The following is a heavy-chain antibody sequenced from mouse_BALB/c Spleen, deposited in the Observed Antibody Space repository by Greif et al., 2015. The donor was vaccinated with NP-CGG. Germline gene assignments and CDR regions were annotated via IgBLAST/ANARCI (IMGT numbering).Heavy chain of an antibody. J-gene: IGHJ2*01. CDR2: IDPANGNT. Sequence: EVQLQQSGAELVKPGASVKLSCTASGFNIKDTYMHWVKQRPEQGLEWIGRIDPANGNTKYDPKFQGKATITADTSSNTAYLQLSSLTSEDTAVYYCAKGDYGYDFDYWGQGTTLTVSS. D-gene: IGHD1-2*01. V-gene: IGHV14-3*02. CDR3: AKGDYGYDFDY. CDR1: GFNIKDTY.